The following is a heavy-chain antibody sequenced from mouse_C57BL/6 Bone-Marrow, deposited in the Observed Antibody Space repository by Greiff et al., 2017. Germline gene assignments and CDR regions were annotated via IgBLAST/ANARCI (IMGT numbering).Heavy chain of an antibody. CDR3: ASLYDGYYGGFAY. D-gene: IGHD2-3*01. V-gene: IGHV1-85*01. J-gene: IGHJ3*01. Sequence: QVQLQQSGPELVKPGASVKLSCKASGYTFTSYDIHWVKQRPGQGLEWIGWIYPRDGSTKYNEKFKGKATLTVDTSSSTAYMELHSLTSEDSAVYFCASLYDGYYGGFAYWGQGTLVTVSA. CDR2: IYPRDGST. CDR1: GYTFTSYD.